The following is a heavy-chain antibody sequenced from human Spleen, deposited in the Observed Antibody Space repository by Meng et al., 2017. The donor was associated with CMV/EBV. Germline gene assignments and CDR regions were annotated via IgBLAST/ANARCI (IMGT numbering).Heavy chain of an antibody. J-gene: IGHJ4*02. CDR1: GGSFSGYY. V-gene: IGHV4-34*01. Sequence: GSLRLSCAVYGGSFSGYYWSWIRQPPGKGLEWIGAINHSGSTNYNPSLKSRVTISVDTSKNQFSLKLSSVTAADTAVYYCARARIAARPRYFDYWGQGTLVTVSS. CDR3: ARARIAARPRYFDY. CDR2: INHSGST. D-gene: IGHD6-6*01.